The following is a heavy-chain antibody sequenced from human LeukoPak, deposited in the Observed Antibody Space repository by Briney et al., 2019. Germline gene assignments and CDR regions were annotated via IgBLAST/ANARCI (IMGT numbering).Heavy chain of an antibody. D-gene: IGHD6-13*01. V-gene: IGHV3-73*01. J-gene: IGHJ4*02. CDR3: RLSAAEFDY. CDR1: GFTFSGSA. Sequence: PGGSLRLSCAASGFTFSGSAMHWLRQASGKGLEGVGRIRSKANSYATAYAASVKGRFTISRDDSKNTAYLQMNSLKTEDTAVYYCRLSAAEFDYWGQGTLVTVSS. CDR2: IRSKANSYAT.